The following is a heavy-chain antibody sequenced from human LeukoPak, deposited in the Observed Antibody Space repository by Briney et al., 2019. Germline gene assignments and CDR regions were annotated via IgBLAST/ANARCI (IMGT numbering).Heavy chain of an antibody. V-gene: IGHV3-48*03. Sequence: PGGSLRLSCAASGFTFSSYEMNWVRQAPGKGLEWVSYISSSGSTIYYADSVKGRFTISRDNAKNSLYLQMNSLRAEDTAVYYCARGTYYYGSDYWGQGTLVTVSS. CDR1: GFTFSSYE. J-gene: IGHJ4*02. CDR2: ISSSGSTI. D-gene: IGHD3-10*01. CDR3: ARGTYYYGSDY.